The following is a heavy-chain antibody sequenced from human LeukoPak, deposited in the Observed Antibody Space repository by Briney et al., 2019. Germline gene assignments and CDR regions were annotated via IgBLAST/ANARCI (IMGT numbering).Heavy chain of an antibody. V-gene: IGHV4-4*07. CDR3: AREGDCSGGSCYSGPFDY. CDR2: IYATGGT. Sequence: SETLSLTCTVSGGSISSYDWSWIRQPAGKGLEWIGQIYATGGTNYTPSLKSRVTMSVDTSKNQFSLELTSVTAADTAVYYCAREGDCSGGSCYSGPFDYWGQGTLVTVSS. CDR1: GGSISSYD. D-gene: IGHD2-15*01. J-gene: IGHJ4*02.